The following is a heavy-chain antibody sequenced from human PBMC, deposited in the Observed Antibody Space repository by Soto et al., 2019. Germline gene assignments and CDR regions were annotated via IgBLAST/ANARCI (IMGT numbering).Heavy chain of an antibody. D-gene: IGHD2-2*01. J-gene: IGHJ6*02. CDR1: GYTFTSYA. CDR2: INAGNGNT. V-gene: IGHV1-3*01. CDR3: ARDEVVPAAIGYYYYGRDV. Sequence: ASVKVSCKASGYTFTSYAMHWVRQAPGQRLEWMGWINAGNGNTKYSQKFQGRVTITRDTSASTAYMELSSLRSEDTAVYYCARDEVVPAAIGYYYYGRDVGAQGTRVTVSS.